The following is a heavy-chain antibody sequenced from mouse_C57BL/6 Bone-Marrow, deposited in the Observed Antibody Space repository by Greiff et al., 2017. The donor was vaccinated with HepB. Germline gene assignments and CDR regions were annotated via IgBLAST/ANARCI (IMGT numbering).Heavy chain of an antibody. V-gene: IGHV1-4*01. CDR1: GYTFTSYT. J-gene: IGHJ4*01. CDR3: ARSEDYEGAMDY. D-gene: IGHD2-4*01. Sequence: QVQLQQSGAELARPGASVKMSCKASGYTFTSYTMHWVKQRPGQGLEWIGYINPSSGYTKYNQKFKDKATLTADKSSSTAYMQLSSLTSEDSAVYYCARSEDYEGAMDYWGQGTSVTVSS. CDR2: INPSSGYT.